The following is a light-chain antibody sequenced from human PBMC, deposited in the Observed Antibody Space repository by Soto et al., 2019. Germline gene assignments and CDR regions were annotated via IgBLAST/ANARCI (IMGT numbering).Light chain of an antibody. CDR2: DAS. CDR1: QSVSSY. CDR3: HQRSNWPPLT. Sequence: EIVLTQSPATLSLSPGERATLSCRASQSVSSYLAWYQQKPGQAPRLLIYDASNRATGIPARFSGSGSGTVFTLTISSREPEDFAVYYCHQRSNWPPLTFGGGTKVEIK. V-gene: IGKV3-11*01. J-gene: IGKJ4*01.